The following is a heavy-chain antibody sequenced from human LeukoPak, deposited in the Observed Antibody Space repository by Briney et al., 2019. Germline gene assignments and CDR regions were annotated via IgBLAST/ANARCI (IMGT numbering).Heavy chain of an antibody. CDR1: GFTFGSYT. CDR3: ARDRRGYYYDGNAFYFDY. J-gene: IGHJ4*02. Sequence: GRSLRLSCAVSGFTFGSYTLHWVRQAPGKGLEWVALISNDGTKKFYADSVKGRFTISRDNSEDTVYLQMNSLRVEDTAVYYCARDRRGYYYDGNAFYFDYWGQGTQVTVST. V-gene: IGHV3-30-3*01. CDR2: ISNDGTKK. D-gene: IGHD3-22*01.